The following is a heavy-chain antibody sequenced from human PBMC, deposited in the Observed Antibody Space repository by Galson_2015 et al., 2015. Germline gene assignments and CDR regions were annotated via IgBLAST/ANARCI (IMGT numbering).Heavy chain of an antibody. CDR1: GYTFTSYA. CDR2: INTNTGNP. J-gene: IGHJ1*01. V-gene: IGHV7-4-1*02. Sequence: SVKVSCKASGYTFTSYAMNWVRQAPGQGLEWMGWINTNTGNPTYAHGFTGRFVFSLDTSVSTAYLQISSLKAEDTAVYYCALLRVAAAGTGPPEYFQHWGQGTLVTVSS. D-gene: IGHD6-13*01. CDR3: ALLRVAAAGTGPPEYFQH.